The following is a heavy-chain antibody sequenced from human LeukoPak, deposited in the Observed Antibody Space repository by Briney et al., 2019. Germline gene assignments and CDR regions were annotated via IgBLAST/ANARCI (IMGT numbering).Heavy chain of an antibody. D-gene: IGHD5-18*01. J-gene: IGHJ4*02. Sequence: PGGSLRLSCVASGFTFSSYDMNWVRQAPGKGLEWVSGISVIGGTTYYADSVKGRFTISRDNSKNTLYLQMNSLRAEDTAVYYCAKVTWEGYGPDYWGQGTLVTVSS. CDR3: AKVTWEGYGPDY. V-gene: IGHV3-23*01. CDR2: ISVIGGTT. CDR1: GFTFSSYD.